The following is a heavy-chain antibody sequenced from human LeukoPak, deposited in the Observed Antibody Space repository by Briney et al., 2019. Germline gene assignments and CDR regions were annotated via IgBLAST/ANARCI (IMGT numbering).Heavy chain of an antibody. CDR2: IYHSGNT. Sequence: SETLSLTCTVSGGSISSYYWSWIRQPPGKGLEWIGYIYHSGNTKYNPSLKSRVTISVDTSKNQFSLNINSVTAADTAVYYCARGTGYSSMTFWGQGTLVTVSS. CDR3: ARGTGYSSMTF. CDR1: GGSISSYY. V-gene: IGHV4-59*01. D-gene: IGHD6-13*01. J-gene: IGHJ4*02.